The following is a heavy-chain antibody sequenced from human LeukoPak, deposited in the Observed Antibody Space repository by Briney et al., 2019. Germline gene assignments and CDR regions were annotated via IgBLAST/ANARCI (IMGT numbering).Heavy chain of an antibody. Sequence: SEALSLTCTVAGGSISSYYWSWMRHPAGKGLEWIGRIYTSGSTNYNPSLKSRVTISVDTSKNQFSLKLSSVPAADTAVYYCARVDSSSWYSFDYWGQGTMVTVSS. D-gene: IGHD6-13*01. CDR2: IYTSGST. J-gene: IGHJ4*02. CDR3: ARVDSSSWYSFDY. V-gene: IGHV4-4*07. CDR1: GGSISSYY.